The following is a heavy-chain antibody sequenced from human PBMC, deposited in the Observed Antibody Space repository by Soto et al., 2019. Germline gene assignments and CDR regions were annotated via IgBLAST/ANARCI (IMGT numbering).Heavy chain of an antibody. Sequence: SETLSLTCAVYGGSFSGYYWSWIRQPPGKGLEWIGEINHSGSTNYNPSLKSRVTISVDTSKNQFSLKLSSVTAADTAVYYCARGFNWNYSGGWFDPWGQGTLVTVSS. D-gene: IGHD1-7*01. CDR1: GGSFSGYY. V-gene: IGHV4-34*01. J-gene: IGHJ5*02. CDR3: ARGFNWNYSGGWFDP. CDR2: INHSGST.